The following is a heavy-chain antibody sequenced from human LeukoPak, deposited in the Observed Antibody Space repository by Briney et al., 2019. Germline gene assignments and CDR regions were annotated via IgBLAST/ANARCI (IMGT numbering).Heavy chain of an antibody. Sequence: GSLRLSCAASGFTFSSSAMSWIRQPPGKGLEWVGHISYSGSTSYNPSLKSRVTISVDTSKNQFSLKLSSVTAADTAVYYCARGGLGHTYEQLDYWGQGTLVTVSS. CDR2: ISYSGST. D-gene: IGHD5-18*01. CDR3: ARGGLGHTYEQLDY. J-gene: IGHJ4*02. V-gene: IGHV4-59*01. CDR1: GFTFSSSA.